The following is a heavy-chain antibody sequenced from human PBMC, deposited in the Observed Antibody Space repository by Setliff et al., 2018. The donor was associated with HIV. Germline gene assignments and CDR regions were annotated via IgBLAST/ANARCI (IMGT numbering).Heavy chain of an antibody. J-gene: IGHJ4*02. CDR1: GDSISNSAYF. D-gene: IGHD2-15*01. V-gene: IGHV4-39*01. Sequence: SETLSLTCSVSGDSISNSAYFWGWIRQPSGKGLEYIGSIYYNGDTYYNPSLKSRVTISVDTSNNQFSLRLRSVTAADTAVYYCARRLVVVAAEDYFDSWGQGALVTVSS. CDR2: IYYNGDT. CDR3: ARRLVVVAAEDYFDS.